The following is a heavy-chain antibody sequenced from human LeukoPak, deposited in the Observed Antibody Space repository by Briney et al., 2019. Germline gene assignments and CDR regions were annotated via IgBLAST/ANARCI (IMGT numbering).Heavy chain of an antibody. CDR1: GFTFSSYE. CDR2: ISSSDSIM. Sequence: GGSLRLSCEASGFTFSSYEMNWVRQAPGKGLEWVSYISSSDSIMYYADSVKGRFTISRDNAKNSLYLQMNSLRAEDTAVYYCVRGEWVRWGQGTLVTVSS. V-gene: IGHV3-48*03. D-gene: IGHD3-10*01. CDR3: VRGEWVR. J-gene: IGHJ4*02.